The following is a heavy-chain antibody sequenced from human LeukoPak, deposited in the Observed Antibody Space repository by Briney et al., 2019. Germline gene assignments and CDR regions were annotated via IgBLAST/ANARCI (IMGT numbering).Heavy chain of an antibody. J-gene: IGHJ4*02. CDR2: IKEDGSEK. D-gene: IGHD3-22*01. CDR3: AREYGYYFDS. Sequence: GGSLRLSCAASGFTLSSNYMSWVRQAPGKGLEWVANIKEDGSEKYYVDSVTGRFTISRDNAKNLLYLQMNSLRAEDTAVYFCAREYGYYFDSWGQGTLVTVSS. CDR1: GFTLSSNY. V-gene: IGHV3-7*01.